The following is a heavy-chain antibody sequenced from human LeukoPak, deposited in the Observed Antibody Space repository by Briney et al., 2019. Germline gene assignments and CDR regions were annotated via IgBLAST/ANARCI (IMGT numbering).Heavy chain of an antibody. CDR3: PRGGMITFGGVIVEYYFDY. J-gene: IGHJ4*02. D-gene: IGHD3-16*02. CDR1: GGTFSSYA. V-gene: IGHV1-69*01. CDR2: IIPIFGTA. Sequence: SSVKVSCKASGGTFSSYAISWVRQAPGQGIEWMGGIIPIFGTANYAQKFQGRVTITADESTSTAYMELSSLRSEDTAVYYCPRGGMITFGGVIVEYYFDYWGQGTLVTVSS.